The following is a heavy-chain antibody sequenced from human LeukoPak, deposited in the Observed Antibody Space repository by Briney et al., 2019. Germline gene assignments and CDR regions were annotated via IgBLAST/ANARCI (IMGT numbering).Heavy chain of an antibody. CDR3: VKTAQ. J-gene: IGHJ4*02. V-gene: IGHV1-8*01. Sequence: ASVKVSCKASGHSFTSSDINWVRQAAGQGLEWMAWMSPNSGNTGYAQKFQGRVTMTRDTSINTACLELSSLRSEDTAVYYCVKTAQWGQGTLVTVSS. CDR2: MSPNSGNT. CDR1: GHSFTSSD.